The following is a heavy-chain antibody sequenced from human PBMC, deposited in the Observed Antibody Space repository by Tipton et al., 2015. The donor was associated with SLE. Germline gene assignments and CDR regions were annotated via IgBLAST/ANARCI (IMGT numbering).Heavy chain of an antibody. CDR1: GFNFGAYL. V-gene: IGHV3-74*01. J-gene: IGHJ6*02. CDR3: AKDGGEQWLYYYGMDV. D-gene: IGHD6-19*01. CDR2: TNQDGATR. Sequence: SLRLSCVASGFNFGAYLMHWVRQAPGKGLVWISRTNQDGATRSYEDSVKGRFTISRDNAKNSLYLQMNSLRAEDTALYYCAKDGGEQWLYYYGMDVWGQGTTVTVSS.